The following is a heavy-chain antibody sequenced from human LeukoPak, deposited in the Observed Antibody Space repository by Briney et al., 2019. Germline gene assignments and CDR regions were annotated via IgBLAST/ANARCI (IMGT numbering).Heavy chain of an antibody. J-gene: IGHJ3*02. D-gene: IGHD4-17*01. V-gene: IGHV4-59*11. CDR1: GGSISRHF. CDR3: ARDLVTVTKGFDI. CDR2: IYYSGSP. Sequence: SETLSLTCNVSGGSISRHFWSWIRQPPGKGLEWIGYIYYSGSPNYNPSLKSRVTMSLDTSKNQFSLKLSSVTAADTAVYYCARDLVTVTKGFDIWGQGTMVSVSS.